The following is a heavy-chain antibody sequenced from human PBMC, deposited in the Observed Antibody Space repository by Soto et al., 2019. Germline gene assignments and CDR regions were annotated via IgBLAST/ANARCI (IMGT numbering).Heavy chain of an antibody. CDR1: GFIFSSYA. Sequence: GGSLRLSCEASGFIFSSYAITWVRQAPGKGLEWVSTISGTGVNTYYADSVKGRFTVSRDNSKNTVWLQMNSLRAADSSVYYCAKDSVHNLYRTSSLEDCFGTWGHGTLVTVSS. CDR2: ISGTGVNT. D-gene: IGHD6-6*01. V-gene: IGHV3-23*01. CDR3: AKDSVHNLYRTSSLEDCFGT. J-gene: IGHJ5*01.